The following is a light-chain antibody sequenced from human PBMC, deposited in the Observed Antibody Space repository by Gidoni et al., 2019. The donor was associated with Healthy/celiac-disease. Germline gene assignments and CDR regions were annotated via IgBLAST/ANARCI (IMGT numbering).Light chain of an antibody. J-gene: IGKJ2*01. CDR3: QQYYSTSYT. Sequence: DIVMTQSPDSLAGSLGERATINCKSSQSVLYSSNNKNYLAWYQQKPGQPPKLLIYWASTRESGVPDRFSGSGSGTDFTLTISGLQAEDVAVYYCQQYYSTSYTFGQGTKLEIK. CDR1: QSVLYSSNNKNY. V-gene: IGKV4-1*01. CDR2: WAS.